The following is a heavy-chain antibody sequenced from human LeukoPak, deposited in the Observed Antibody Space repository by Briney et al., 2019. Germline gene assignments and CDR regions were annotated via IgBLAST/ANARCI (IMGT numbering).Heavy chain of an antibody. CDR1: GFTFDDYA. J-gene: IGHJ3*02. CDR3: AKDINIGSSGYPDAFDI. V-gene: IGHV3-9*01. Sequence: GGSLRLSCAASGFTFDDYAMHWVRQAPGKGLEWVSDISWNSGSMDYADSVKGRFTISRDNAKNSLYLQMNSLRPEDTALYYCAKDINIGSSGYPDAFDIWGQGIMVTVSS. CDR2: ISWNSGSM. D-gene: IGHD3-22*01.